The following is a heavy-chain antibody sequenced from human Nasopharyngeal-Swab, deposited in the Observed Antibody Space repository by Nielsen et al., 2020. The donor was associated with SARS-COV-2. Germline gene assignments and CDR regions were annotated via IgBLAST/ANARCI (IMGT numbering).Heavy chain of an antibody. CDR2: ISSSDSTI. CDR1: GFTFSSYN. CDR3: ARDSGGDLYYYYGMDV. D-gene: IGHD4-17*01. Sequence: GGSLRLSCAASGFTFSSYNMNWVREAPRKGLEWVSYISSSDSTIYYADSVKGRFTISRDNAKNSLYLQMNSLRDEDTAVYFCARDSGGDLYYYYGMDVWGQGTRSPSP. J-gene: IGHJ6*02. V-gene: IGHV3-48*02.